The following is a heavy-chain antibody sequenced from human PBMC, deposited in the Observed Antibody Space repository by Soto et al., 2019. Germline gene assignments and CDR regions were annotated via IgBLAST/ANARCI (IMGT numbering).Heavy chain of an antibody. CDR1: GGTFSSYT. Sequence: ASVKVSCKASGGTFSSYTISWVRQAPGQGLEWMGRIIPIFGTANSAQKFQGRVTITADESTSTAYMELSSLRSEDTAVYYCARAPYSSGWSTIDYWGQGTLVTVSS. CDR2: IIPIFGTA. CDR3: ARAPYSSGWSTIDY. D-gene: IGHD6-13*01. V-gene: IGHV1-69*13. J-gene: IGHJ4*02.